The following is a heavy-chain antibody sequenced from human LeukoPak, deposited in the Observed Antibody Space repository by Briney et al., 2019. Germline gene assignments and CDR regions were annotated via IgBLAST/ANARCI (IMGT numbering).Heavy chain of an antibody. D-gene: IGHD3-22*01. CDR1: GFTFSSYA. J-gene: IGHJ4*02. Sequence: PGGSLRLSCAASGFTFSSYAMSWVRQAPGKGLEWVSAISDSGGSTYYADSVKGRFTISRDNSKNTLYLQMNSLRAEDTAVYYCAKDPVTMIVLVIPYYFDYWGQGTLVTVSS. V-gene: IGHV3-23*01. CDR3: AKDPVTMIVLVIPYYFDY. CDR2: ISDSGGST.